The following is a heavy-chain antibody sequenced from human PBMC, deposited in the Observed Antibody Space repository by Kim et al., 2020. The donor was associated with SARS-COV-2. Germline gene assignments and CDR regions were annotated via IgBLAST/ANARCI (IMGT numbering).Heavy chain of an antibody. D-gene: IGHD2-21*02. J-gene: IGHJ4*02. CDR3: ARVEHCGGDCSLSY. Sequence: SETLSLTCAVYGGSFSGYYWSWIRQPPGKGLEWIGEINHSGSTNYNPSLKSRVTISVDTSKNQFSLMLSSVTAADTAVYYCARVEHCGGDCSLSYWSQGTLVTVSS. CDR2: INHSGST. CDR1: GGSFSGYY. V-gene: IGHV4-34*01.